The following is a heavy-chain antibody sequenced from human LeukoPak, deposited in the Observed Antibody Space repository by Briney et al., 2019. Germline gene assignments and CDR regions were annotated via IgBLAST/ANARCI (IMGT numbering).Heavy chain of an antibody. CDR1: GGSFSGYY. CDR3: ARGDTFNWFDP. J-gene: IGHJ5*02. V-gene: IGHV4-34*01. D-gene: IGHD3-16*01. Sequence: SETLSLTCAVYGGSFSGYYWSWIRQPPGKGLEWIGEINHSGSTNYNPSLKSRVTVSVDTSKNQFSLKLSSVTAADTAVYYCARGDTFNWFDPWGQGTLVTVSS. CDR2: INHSGST.